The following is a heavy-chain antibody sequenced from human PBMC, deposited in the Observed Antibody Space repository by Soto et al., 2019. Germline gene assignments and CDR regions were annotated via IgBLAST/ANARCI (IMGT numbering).Heavy chain of an antibody. Sequence: KTSETLSLTCTVSGGSISSGDYYWSWIRQPPGKGLEWIGYIYYSGSTYYNPSLKSRVTISVDTSKNQFSLKLSSVTAADTAVYYCAGQVVVNTLPYYYYGMDVWGQGTTVTVSS. J-gene: IGHJ6*02. CDR3: AGQVVVNTLPYYYYGMDV. V-gene: IGHV4-30-4*01. D-gene: IGHD3-22*01. CDR2: IYYSGST. CDR1: GGSISSGDYY.